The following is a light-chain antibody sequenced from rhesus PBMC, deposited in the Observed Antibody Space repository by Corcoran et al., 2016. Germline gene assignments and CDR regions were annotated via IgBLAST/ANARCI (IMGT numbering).Light chain of an antibody. J-gene: IGKJ1*01. CDR3: QQHNSYPRT. Sequence: DIQMTQSPSSLSASVGDTVTITCQASQGISKYFAWYKQKPGKAPKLLIYDASTLQSGVPSRFRGSGSGTEFTLTISSLQPEDFATYYCQQHNSYPRTFGQGTKVEIK. CDR1: QGISKY. V-gene: IGKV1-25*01. CDR2: DAS.